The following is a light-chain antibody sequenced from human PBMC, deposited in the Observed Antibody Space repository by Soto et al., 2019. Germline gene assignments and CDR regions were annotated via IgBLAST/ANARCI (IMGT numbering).Light chain of an antibody. Sequence: DIPMTQSPSTLSASVGDRVTITCRASQSISSWLTWYQQKAGQAPKLLIYKASIAESGVPSRLSGSGSGTQFSLTLSRLQPDDSATYYCQPYSSFATFGQGTRVEV. CDR2: KAS. CDR1: QSISSW. J-gene: IGKJ1*01. V-gene: IGKV1-5*03. CDR3: QPYSSFAT.